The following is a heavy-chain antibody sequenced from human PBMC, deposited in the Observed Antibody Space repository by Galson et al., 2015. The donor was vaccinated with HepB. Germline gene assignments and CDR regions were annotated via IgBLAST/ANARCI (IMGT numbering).Heavy chain of an antibody. V-gene: IGHV1-18*01. CDR1: RSTFTNYG. J-gene: IGHJ4*02. CDR3: ARESTRSGNYYTLDY. D-gene: IGHD1-26*01. CDR2: ISPNTGNT. Sequence: SVTVSCKASRSTFTNYGVSWVRQAPGQGLEWMGWISPNTGNTNYARKLRGRVTMTTDTSTSTAYMELRSLRSDDTAVYYCARESTRSGNYYTLDYWGQGTLVTVSS.